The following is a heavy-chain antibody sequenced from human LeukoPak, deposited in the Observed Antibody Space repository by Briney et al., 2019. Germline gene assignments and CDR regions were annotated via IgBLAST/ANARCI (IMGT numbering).Heavy chain of an antibody. V-gene: IGHV3-30-3*01. J-gene: IGHJ4*02. CDR3: VRESEYYFDHSASFDY. D-gene: IGHD3-22*01. CDR1: GFTFTAYL. CDR2: MSSDGNAM. Sequence: GGSLRLSCAASGFTFTAYLIHWVRQAPGKGLEWVAVMSSDGNAMFYADSVKGRFTISRDNSKNTLYLQMNSPRAEDTAVYYCVRESEYYFDHSASFDYWGQGTLVTVSS.